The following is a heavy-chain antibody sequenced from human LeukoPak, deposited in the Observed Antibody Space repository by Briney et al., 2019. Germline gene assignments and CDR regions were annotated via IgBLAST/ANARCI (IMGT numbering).Heavy chain of an antibody. CDR1: GYTFTSYG. Sequence: GASVKVSCKASGYTFTSYGISWVRQAPGQGLEWMGWINPNSGGTNYAQKFQGRVTMTRDTSISTAYMELSRLRSDDTAVYYCARTWFGELFLDYWGQGTLVTVSS. J-gene: IGHJ4*02. V-gene: IGHV1-2*02. CDR2: INPNSGGT. CDR3: ARTWFGELFLDY. D-gene: IGHD3-10*01.